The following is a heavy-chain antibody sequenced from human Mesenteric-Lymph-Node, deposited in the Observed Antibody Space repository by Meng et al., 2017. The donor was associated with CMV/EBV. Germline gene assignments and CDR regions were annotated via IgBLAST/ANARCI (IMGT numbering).Heavy chain of an antibody. CDR3: ARDFGVRAGSTWGYFYYNMDV. D-gene: IGHD3-3*01. CDR1: GFTFSSYS. V-gene: IGHV3-21*01. CDR2: ISSSSSYI. Sequence: GGSLRLSCAASGFTFSSYSMNWVRQAPGKGLEWVSSISSSSSYIYYADSVKGRFTISRDNAKNSLYLQMNSLRAEDTAVYYCARDFGVRAGSTWGYFYYNMDVWGQGTTVTVSS. J-gene: IGHJ6*02.